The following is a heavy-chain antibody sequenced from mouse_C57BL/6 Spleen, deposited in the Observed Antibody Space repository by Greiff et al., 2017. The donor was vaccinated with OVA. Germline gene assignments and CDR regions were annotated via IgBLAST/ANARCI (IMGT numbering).Heavy chain of an antibody. J-gene: IGHJ2*01. Sequence: DVQLVESGGGLVKPGGSLKLSCAASGFTFSSYAMSWVRQTPEKRLEWVATISDGGSYTYYPDNVKGRFTISRDNAKNNLYLQMSHLKSEDTAMYYCAREATMGCFDYWGQGTTLTVSS. D-gene: IGHD1-1*02. V-gene: IGHV5-4*01. CDR2: ISDGGSYT. CDR1: GFTFSSYA. CDR3: AREATMGCFDY.